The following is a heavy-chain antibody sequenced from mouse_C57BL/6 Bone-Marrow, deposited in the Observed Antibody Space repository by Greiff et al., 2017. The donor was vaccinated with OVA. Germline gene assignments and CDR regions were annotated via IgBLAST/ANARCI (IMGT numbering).Heavy chain of an antibody. J-gene: IGHJ2*01. V-gene: IGHV7-1*01. Sequence: EVKLMESGGGLVQSGRSLRLSCATSGFTFSDFYMEWVRQAPGKGLEWIAASRNKANDYTTEYSASVKGRFIVSRDTSQSILYLQMNALRAEDTAIYYCARDAGYFDYWGQGTTLTVSS. CDR2: SRNKANDYTT. CDR1: GFTFSDFY. CDR3: ARDAGYFDY.